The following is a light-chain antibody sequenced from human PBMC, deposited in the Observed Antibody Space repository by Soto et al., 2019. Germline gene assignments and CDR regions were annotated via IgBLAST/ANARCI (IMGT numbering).Light chain of an antibody. J-gene: IGKJ2*01. CDR3: QQYGSSPPYT. V-gene: IGKV3-20*01. Sequence: EVVLTQSPGTLTLSPGERATLSCRASQSVSNNYLAWYQQKPGQAPRLLIFGSSYRATGIPDRFSGSGSGTEVTLTISRREPEDFAMYYCQQYGSSPPYTFGLGTKLEIK. CDR1: QSVSNNY. CDR2: GSS.